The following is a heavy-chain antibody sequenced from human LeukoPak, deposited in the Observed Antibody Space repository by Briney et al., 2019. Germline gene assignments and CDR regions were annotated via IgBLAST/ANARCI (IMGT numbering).Heavy chain of an antibody. CDR2: INRSGSS. CDR1: DGSFSGYY. D-gene: IGHD1-14*01. Sequence: SETLSLTCAVYDGSFSGYYWSWIRQPPGKGLEWIGEINRSGSSNNNPSLKSRVTISVDTSKNQFSLKLSSVTAADTAVYYCYRSDAFDIWGQGTMVTVSS. CDR3: YRSDAFDI. J-gene: IGHJ3*02. V-gene: IGHV4-34*01.